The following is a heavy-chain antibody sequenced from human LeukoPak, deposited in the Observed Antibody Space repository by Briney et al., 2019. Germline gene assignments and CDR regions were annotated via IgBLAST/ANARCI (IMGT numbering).Heavy chain of an antibody. J-gene: IGHJ4*02. CDR3: ARGITPYYFDY. D-gene: IGHD3-10*01. V-gene: IGHV3-21*01. CDR1: GFTFSSYS. Sequence: GGSLRLSCAASGFTFSSYSMNWVRQAPGKGLEWVSSISSSSSYMYYADSVKGRFTISRDNAKNSLYLQMNSLRAEDTAVYYCARGITPYYFDYWGQGTLVTVSS. CDR2: ISSSSSYM.